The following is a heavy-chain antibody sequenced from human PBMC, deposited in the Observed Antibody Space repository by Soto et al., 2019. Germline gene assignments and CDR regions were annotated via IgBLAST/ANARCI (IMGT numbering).Heavy chain of an antibody. D-gene: IGHD3-16*01. J-gene: IGHJ6*02. CDR1: GYTFTGYY. V-gene: IGHV1-2*04. CDR3: ARGGYYYYGMEV. CDR2: INPNSGDT. Sequence: GASVKVSCKASGYTFTGYYMHWVRQAPGQGLEWMGWINPNSGDTNYAQKFQGWVTMTRDTSISTAYMELSRLRSDDTAVYYCARGGYYYYGMEVWGQGTTVTVSS.